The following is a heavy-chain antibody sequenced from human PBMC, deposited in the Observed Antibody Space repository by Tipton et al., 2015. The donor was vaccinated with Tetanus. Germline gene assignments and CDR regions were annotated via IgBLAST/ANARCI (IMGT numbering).Heavy chain of an antibody. CDR2: ITTGGGST. D-gene: IGHD1-14*01. CDR3: AKEALGVLNL. V-gene: IGHV3-23*01. Sequence: SLRLSCAASGFAFKSYTLNWVRQAPGKGLEWVSAITTGGGSTYYADSVKGRFTISSGTSKNTLNLQMTSLRAEDTAIYYCAKEALGVLNLWGNGTTVIVSS. J-gene: IGHJ6*04. CDR1: GFAFKSYT.